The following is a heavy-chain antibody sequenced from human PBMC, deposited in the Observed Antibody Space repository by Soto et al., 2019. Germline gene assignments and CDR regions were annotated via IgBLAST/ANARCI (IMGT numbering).Heavy chain of an antibody. CDR1: GGSISSSSYY. J-gene: IGHJ6*02. V-gene: IGHV4-39*01. CDR3: ASDIVLVPAATVYGMDV. Sequence: PSETLSLTCTVSGGSISSSSYYWGWIRQPPGKGLEWIGSIYYSGSTYYNPSLKSRVTISVDTSKNQFSLKLSSVTAADTAVYYCASDIVLVPAATVYGMDVWGQGTTVTVSS. CDR2: IYYSGST. D-gene: IGHD2-2*01.